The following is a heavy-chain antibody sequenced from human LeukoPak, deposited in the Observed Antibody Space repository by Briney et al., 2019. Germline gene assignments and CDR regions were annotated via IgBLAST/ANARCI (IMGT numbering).Heavy chain of an antibody. CDR1: GASTSGYY. Sequence: SETLSLTCTVSGASTSGYYWSWIRQPPGKGLEWIGYIYSSGSTNYNPSLRSRVTISVDTSKNQFSLKLSSVTTADTAVYYCARDLSGGIAALDYWGQGTLVTVSS. V-gene: IGHV4-59*01. CDR3: ARDLSGGIAALDY. D-gene: IGHD6-6*01. CDR2: IYSSGST. J-gene: IGHJ4*02.